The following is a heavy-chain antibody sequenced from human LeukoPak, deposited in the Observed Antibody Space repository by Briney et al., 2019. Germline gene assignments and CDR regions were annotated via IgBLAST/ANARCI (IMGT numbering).Heavy chain of an antibody. CDR1: EYTFTGYY. Sequence: ASVKVSCKASEYTFTGYYMHWVRQAPGQGLEWMGWLNPNSGGTNYAQKFQGRVTMTRDTSISTAYMELSRLRSDDTAVYYCARGGWVVTDAFDIWGQGTMVTVSS. CDR3: ARGGWVVTDAFDI. D-gene: IGHD4-23*01. CDR2: LNPNSGGT. J-gene: IGHJ3*02. V-gene: IGHV1-2*02.